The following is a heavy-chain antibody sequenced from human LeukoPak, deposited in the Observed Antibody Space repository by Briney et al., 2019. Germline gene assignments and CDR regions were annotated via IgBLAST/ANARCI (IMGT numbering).Heavy chain of an antibody. V-gene: IGHV5-51*01. J-gene: IGHJ4*02. CDR1: GYSSSNYW. Sequence: GESLKISCEGSGYSSSNYWIGWVRQIPGKGLEWMGIIYPGDYETRYSPSFQGLVTISVDKSISTAYLQWSSLKASDTAMYYCAIPPGYCGNDCSFDHWGQGTLVTVSS. CDR3: AIPPGYCGNDCSFDH. CDR2: IYPGDYET. D-gene: IGHD2-21*02.